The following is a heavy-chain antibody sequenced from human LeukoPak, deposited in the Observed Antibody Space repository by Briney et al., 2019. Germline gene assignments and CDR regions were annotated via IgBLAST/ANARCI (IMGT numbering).Heavy chain of an antibody. CDR1: GSTFGDYA. J-gene: IGHJ5*02. CDR2: IRSTAYGGTT. V-gene: IGHV3-49*03. D-gene: IGHD2-15*01. CDR3: GRAPRPVAWNWFDP. Sequence: AGGSLRLSCTASGSTFGDYAMSWFRQAPGKGLEWVSFIRSTAYGGTTEYAASVKGRFTISRDDSKSIAYLQMNSLKTDDTAVYYCGRAPRPVAWNWFDPWGQGTLVTVSS.